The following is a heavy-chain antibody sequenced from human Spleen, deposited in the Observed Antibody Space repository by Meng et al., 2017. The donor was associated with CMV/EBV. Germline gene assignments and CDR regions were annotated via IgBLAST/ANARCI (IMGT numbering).Heavy chain of an antibody. CDR3: ARDLTDAHGMDV. CDR2: ISPSGLTT. V-gene: IGHV3-48*03. Sequence: GESLKISCAASGFTFNNNAMTWLRQAPGRGLEWLSTISPSGLTTYYADSVKGRFTVSRDNAKNSLYLQMNSLRAEDTAVYYCARDLTDAHGMDVWGQGTTVTVSS. D-gene: IGHD2-2*01. CDR1: GFTFNNNA. J-gene: IGHJ6*02.